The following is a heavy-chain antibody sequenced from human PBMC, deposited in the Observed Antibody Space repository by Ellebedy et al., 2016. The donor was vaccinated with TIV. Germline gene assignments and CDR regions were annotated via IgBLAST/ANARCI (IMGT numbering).Heavy chain of an antibody. Sequence: AASVKVSCKASGYTFITYAMSWVRQAPGQGLEWMGWINTFNGKTNDAQKLQGRVTMTTDTSTSTVYMELRSLRSDDTAVYYCARDRGNYAFDFWGQGTLVTVSS. D-gene: IGHD1-26*01. CDR1: GYTFITYA. J-gene: IGHJ4*02. CDR3: ARDRGNYAFDF. V-gene: IGHV1-18*01. CDR2: INTFNGKT.